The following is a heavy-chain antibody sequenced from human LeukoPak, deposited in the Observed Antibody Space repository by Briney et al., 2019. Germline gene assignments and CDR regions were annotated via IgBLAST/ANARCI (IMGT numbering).Heavy chain of an antibody. CDR3: VREERGLAIDY. V-gene: IGHV3-64*01. CDR1: GFIFRNYS. D-gene: IGHD5-12*01. Sequence: GGSLRLSCAASGFIFRNYSMHWVRQAPGKGLEYVSAISSSGDNTYYGNSVRGRFTISRDNSKNTLFLQMGSLRTEDMAVYYCVREERGLAIDYWGQGTLVTVSS. CDR2: ISSSGDNT. J-gene: IGHJ4*02.